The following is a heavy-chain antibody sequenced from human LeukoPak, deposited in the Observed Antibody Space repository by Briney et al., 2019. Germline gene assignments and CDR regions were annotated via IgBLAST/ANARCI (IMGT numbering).Heavy chain of an antibody. Sequence: GGSLRLSCAASGFTFSSTWMSWVRQAPGKGLEWVGRIKTKTDGGTADYAAPVKGRFTLSRDDSKNMLYLQMNSLKSEDTAVYYCSTDPYSSSSWHYWGQGTLVTVSS. CDR1: GFTFSSTW. V-gene: IGHV3-15*01. CDR2: IKTKTDGGTA. J-gene: IGHJ4*02. D-gene: IGHD6-13*01. CDR3: STDPYSSSSWHY.